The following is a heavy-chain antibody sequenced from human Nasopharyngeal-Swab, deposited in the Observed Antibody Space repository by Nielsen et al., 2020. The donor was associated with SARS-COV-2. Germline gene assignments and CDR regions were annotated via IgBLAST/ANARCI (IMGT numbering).Heavy chain of an antibody. CDR1: GGTFSSYA. CDR2: IIPTFGTA. D-gene: IGHD5-18*01. V-gene: IGHV1-69*13. J-gene: IGHJ6*02. Sequence: SVKVSCKASGGTFSSYAISWVRQAPGQGLEWMGGIIPTFGTANYAQKFQGRVTITADESTSTAYMELSSLRSEDTAVYYCARGGGEELWSKNYYYYGMDVWGQGTTVTVSS. CDR3: ARGGGEELWSKNYYYYGMDV.